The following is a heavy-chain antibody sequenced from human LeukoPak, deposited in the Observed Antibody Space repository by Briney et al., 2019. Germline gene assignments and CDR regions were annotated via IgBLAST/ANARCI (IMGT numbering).Heavy chain of an antibody. CDR1: GYTFTIYA. V-gene: IGHV1-3*03. D-gene: IGHD6-19*01. CDR2: INTGNGNT. J-gene: IGHJ4*02. CDR3: ARVVRYSGGPLTDLLPYYFDY. Sequence: GASVNVSCTASGYTFTIYAMHWVRQAPGQRLEWMGWINTGNGNTKYSQEFQGRVTITRDTSASTAYIELSSLRSDDMAVYYCARVVRYSGGPLTDLLPYYFDYWGQGTLVTVSS.